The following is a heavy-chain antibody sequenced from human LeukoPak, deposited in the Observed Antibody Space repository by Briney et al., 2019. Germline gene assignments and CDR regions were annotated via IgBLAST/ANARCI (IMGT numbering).Heavy chain of an antibody. CDR2: IIPILGIA. J-gene: IGHJ6*02. D-gene: IGHD5-12*01. V-gene: IGHV1-69*04. CDR3: ARDIVATTHYHGMDV. Sequence: GASVKVSCKASGGTFSSYAISWVRQAPGQGLEWMGRIIPILGIANYAQKFQGRVTITADKSTGTAYMELSSLRSEDTAVYYCARDIVATTHYHGMDVWGQGTRSPSP. CDR1: GGTFSSYA.